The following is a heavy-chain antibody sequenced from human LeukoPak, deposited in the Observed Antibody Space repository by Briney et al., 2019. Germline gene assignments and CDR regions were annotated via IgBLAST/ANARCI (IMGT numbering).Heavy chain of an antibody. D-gene: IGHD2-2*01. Sequence: GGSLRLSCAAPGFTFSNYWMNWVRQGPGKGLEWGVNTKEDGSEIYYLDSVKGRFTISRDNAKNSLYLQMGSLRAEDTAIYYCAREWKYHDVWGQGTLVTVSS. V-gene: IGHV3-7*04. CDR2: TKEDGSEI. CDR1: GFTFSNYW. CDR3: AREWKYHDV. J-gene: IGHJ4*02.